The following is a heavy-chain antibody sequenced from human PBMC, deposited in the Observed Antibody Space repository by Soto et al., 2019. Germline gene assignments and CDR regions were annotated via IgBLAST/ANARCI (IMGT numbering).Heavy chain of an antibody. CDR1: GFTFSSYS. J-gene: IGHJ4*02. CDR3: ARDRGIAVVVAAADY. CDR2: ISSSSSYI. V-gene: IGHV3-21*01. Sequence: GGSLRLSCAASGFTFSSYSMNWVRQAPGKGLEWVSSISSSSSYIYYADSVKGRFTISRDNAKNSLYLQMNSLRAEDTAVYYCARDRGIAVVVAAADYWGQGTLVTVSS. D-gene: IGHD2-15*01.